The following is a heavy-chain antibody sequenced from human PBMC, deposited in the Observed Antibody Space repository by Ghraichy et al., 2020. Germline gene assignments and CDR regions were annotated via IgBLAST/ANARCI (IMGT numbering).Heavy chain of an antibody. V-gene: IGHV3-23*01. CDR1: GFTFSSYA. J-gene: IGHJ4*02. Sequence: ESLNISCAASGFTFSSYAMGWVRQAPGKGLEWVADVSGGGKTYYADSVKGRFTVSRDNSKNTLCLQMNSLRAEDTAVYYCARGSPPGYEYEHYFDYWGQGTLVTVSS. D-gene: IGHD2-15*01. CDR3: ARGSPPGYEYEHYFDY. CDR2: VSGGGKT.